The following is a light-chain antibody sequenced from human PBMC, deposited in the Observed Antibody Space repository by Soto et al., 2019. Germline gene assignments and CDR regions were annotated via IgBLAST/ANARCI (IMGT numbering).Light chain of an antibody. CDR1: SSNIGAGYD. V-gene: IGLV1-40*01. CDR3: QSYDSSLSAYV. Sequence: QSVLTQPPSVSGAPGQRVTVSCTGSSSNIGAGYDVHWFQQLPETAPKLLIYGNSNRPSGVPDRFSGSKSGTSASLAITGLQAEDEGDYYCQSYDSSLSAYVFGTGTKLTVL. J-gene: IGLJ1*01. CDR2: GNS.